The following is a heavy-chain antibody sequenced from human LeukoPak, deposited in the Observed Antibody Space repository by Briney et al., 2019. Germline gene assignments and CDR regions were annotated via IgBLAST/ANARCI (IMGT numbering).Heavy chain of an antibody. CDR1: GGSFSGYY. CDR3: ARLRSGGSSLGLAY. CDR2: INHSGST. D-gene: IGHD2-15*01. J-gene: IGHJ4*02. Sequence: PSETLSLTXAVYGGSFSGYYWSWIRQTPGKGLEWIGEINHSGSTNYNPSLNSRVTISADTSKNQFSLQLTSVTAADTAVYYCARLRSGGSSLGLAYWGQGTLVTVSS. V-gene: IGHV4-34*01.